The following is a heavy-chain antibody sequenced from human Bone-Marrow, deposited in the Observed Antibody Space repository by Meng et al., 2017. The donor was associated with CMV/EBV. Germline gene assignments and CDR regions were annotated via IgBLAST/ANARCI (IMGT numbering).Heavy chain of an antibody. CDR1: GFTFSNYA. CDR2: ISSSNISI. Sequence: GESLKISCAASGFTFSNYAMNWVRQAPGKGLERISYISSSNISIYYADSVRGRFTISRDNAKNSLFLQMNSLRAEDTAVYYCARDLHIVVVPAAPRSDHDYWGQGTLVNVSS. J-gene: IGHJ4*02. D-gene: IGHD2-2*01. V-gene: IGHV3-48*01. CDR3: ARDLHIVVVPAAPRSDHDY.